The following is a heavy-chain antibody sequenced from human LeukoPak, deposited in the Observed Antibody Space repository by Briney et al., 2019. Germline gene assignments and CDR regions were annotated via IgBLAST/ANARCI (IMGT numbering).Heavy chain of an antibody. J-gene: IGHJ4*02. CDR1: GGFISSGEYY. V-gene: IGHV4-30-4*08. Sequence: PSETLSLTCTVSGGFISSGEYYWGWMRQPPGKGLDWIGYIYYSGSTHYNPSLKSRVTISVDTSKNQFSLKLSSVTAADTAVYYCARVGAHDFWSGYYRPFDYWGQGTLLTVSS. CDR3: ARVGAHDFWSGYYRPFDY. CDR2: IYYSGST. D-gene: IGHD3-3*01.